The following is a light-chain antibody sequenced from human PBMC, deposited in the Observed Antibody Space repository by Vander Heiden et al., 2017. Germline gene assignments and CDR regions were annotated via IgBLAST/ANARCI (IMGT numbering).Light chain of an antibody. CDR1: QSFSSY. V-gene: IGKV3-11*01. Sequence: EIVLTQSPATLSFSPGERATLPCRASQSFSSYLAWYQQKPGQAPRLLIYDASNRATGIPARFSGSGSGTDFTLTISSLEPEDFAVYYCQQRSNWPPITFGQGTRLEIK. CDR3: QQRSNWPPIT. J-gene: IGKJ5*01. CDR2: DAS.